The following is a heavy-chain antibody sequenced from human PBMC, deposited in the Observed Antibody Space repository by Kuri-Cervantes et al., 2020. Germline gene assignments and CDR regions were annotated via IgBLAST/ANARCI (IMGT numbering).Heavy chain of an antibody. CDR3: ARINKRDRTTPRTTLGIKDAFDI. CDR1: SGSISSSSYY. CDR2: IDYSGST. V-gene: IGHV4-39*07. Sequence: SETLSLTCTVSSGSISSSSYYWGWIRQPPGKGLEWIGTIDYSGSTYYNPSLKSRVTISVDTSGNQFSLKLSSVTAADTAVYYCARINKRDRTTPRTTLGIKDAFDIWGQGTMVTVSS. D-gene: IGHD2/OR15-2a*01. J-gene: IGHJ3*02.